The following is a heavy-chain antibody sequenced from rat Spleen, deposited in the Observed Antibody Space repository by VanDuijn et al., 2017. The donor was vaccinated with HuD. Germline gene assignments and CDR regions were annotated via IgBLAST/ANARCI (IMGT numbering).Heavy chain of an antibody. Sequence: EVQLVESGGGLVQPGRSLKLSCAASGFIFSRSAMAWVRQAPTKGLEWVATISYDGSSTYYRDSVKGRFTISRDNAKSTLYLQMDSLRSEDTATYYCARRTYGYWYFDFWGPGTMVTVSS. J-gene: IGHJ1*01. D-gene: IGHD1-11*01. CDR1: GFIFSRSA. V-gene: IGHV5-29*01. CDR2: ISYDGSST. CDR3: ARRTYGYWYFDF.